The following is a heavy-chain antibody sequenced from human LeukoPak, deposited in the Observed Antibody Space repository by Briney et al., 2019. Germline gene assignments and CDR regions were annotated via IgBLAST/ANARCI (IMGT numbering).Heavy chain of an antibody. CDR1: GFTFSSYS. CDR3: ARGIIVLMVYARPAVDAFDI. Sequence: PGGSLRLSCAASGFTFSSYSMNWVRQAPGKWLEWVSSISSSSSYIYYADSVEGRFTISRDNAKNSLYLQMNSLRAEDTAVYYCARGIIVLMVYARPAVDAFDIWGQGTMVTVSS. CDR2: ISSSSSYI. J-gene: IGHJ3*02. V-gene: IGHV3-21*01. D-gene: IGHD2-8*01.